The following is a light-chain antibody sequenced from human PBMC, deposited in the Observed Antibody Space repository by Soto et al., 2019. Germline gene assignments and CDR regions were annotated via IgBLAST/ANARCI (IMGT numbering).Light chain of an antibody. CDR1: SSNIGNNY. Sequence: QSVLTQPPSVPAAPGQKVTISCSGSSSNIGNNYVSWYQQLPGTAPKLLIYENNKRPSGIPDRFSGSKFGTSATLGITGLQTGDEADYYCGTWDSSLGRVFGTGTKVTVL. CDR3: GTWDSSLGRV. J-gene: IGLJ1*01. CDR2: ENN. V-gene: IGLV1-51*02.